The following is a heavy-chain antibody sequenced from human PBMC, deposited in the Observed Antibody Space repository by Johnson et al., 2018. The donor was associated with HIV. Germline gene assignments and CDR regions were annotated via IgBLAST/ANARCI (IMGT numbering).Heavy chain of an antibody. J-gene: IGHJ3*02. CDR3: ARACRDGYTCDVFDI. Sequence: QVQLVESGGGVVQPGRSLRLSCAASGFTFSSYAMHWVRQAPGKGLEWVVDISYDGSNKYYADSVKGRFTISRDNSKKTLYLQMNSLRAEDTAVYYCARACRDGYTCDVFDIWGQGTLVTVSS. CDR2: ISYDGSNK. CDR1: GFTFSSYA. D-gene: IGHD5-24*01. V-gene: IGHV3-30*14.